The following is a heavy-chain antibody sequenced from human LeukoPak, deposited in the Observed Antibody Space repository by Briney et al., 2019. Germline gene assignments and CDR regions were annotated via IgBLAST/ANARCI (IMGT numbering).Heavy chain of an antibody. CDR3: ARMYYYESSGTYAFDI. V-gene: IGHV4-61*01. J-gene: IGHJ3*02. D-gene: IGHD3-22*01. Sequence: PSETLSLTCTVSGGSVSSGSYYWSWIRQPPGKGLEWIGYIYYSGTTSYNPSLKSRVTMSKDTSKNQFSLKLSSVTAADTAVYYCARMYYYESSGTYAFDIWGQGTMVSVSS. CDR2: IYYSGTT. CDR1: GGSVSSGSYY.